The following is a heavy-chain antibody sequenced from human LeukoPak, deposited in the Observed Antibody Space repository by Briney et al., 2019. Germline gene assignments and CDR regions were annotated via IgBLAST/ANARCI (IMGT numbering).Heavy chain of an antibody. CDR3: ARVGYDFWSGPLNWFDP. J-gene: IGHJ5*02. D-gene: IGHD3-3*01. Sequence: SETLSLTCTVSGGSISSYYWSWIRQPPGKGLEWIGYIYYSGSTNYNPSLKSRVTISVDTSKNQFSLKLSSVTAADTAVYYCARVGYDFWSGPLNWFDPWGQGTLVTVSS. CDR1: GGSISSYY. V-gene: IGHV4-59*01. CDR2: IYYSGST.